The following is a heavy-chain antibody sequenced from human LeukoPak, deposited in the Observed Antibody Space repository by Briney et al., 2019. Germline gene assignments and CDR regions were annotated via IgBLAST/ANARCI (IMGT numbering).Heavy chain of an antibody. CDR2: VSSSGST. V-gene: IGHV4-61*02. CDR1: GGSISTSNYY. D-gene: IGHD3-22*01. CDR3: ARGAKYYYDSSGYYPLYPFDY. J-gene: IGHJ4*02. Sequence: SETLSLTCTVSGGSISTSNYYWSWIRQPAGEGLEWIGRVSSSGSTDYNPSLRSRLTMSVDTSRNQFSLKLSSVTAADTAVYYCARGAKYYYDSSGYYPLYPFDYWGQGTLVTVSS.